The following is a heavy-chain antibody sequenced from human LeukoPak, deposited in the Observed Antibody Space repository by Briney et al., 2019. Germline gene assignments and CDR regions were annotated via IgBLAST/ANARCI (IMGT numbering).Heavy chain of an antibody. CDR1: GGSISSSSYY. CDR3: ASSSYYYYYMDV. D-gene: IGHD6-6*01. V-gene: IGHV4-39*07. Sequence: PSETLSLTCTVSGGSISSSSYYWGWIRQPPRKGLEWIGSIYYSGSTYYNPSLKGRVTISVDTSKNQFSLKLSSVTAADTAVYYCASSSYYYYYMDVWGKGATVTVSS. CDR2: IYYSGST. J-gene: IGHJ6*03.